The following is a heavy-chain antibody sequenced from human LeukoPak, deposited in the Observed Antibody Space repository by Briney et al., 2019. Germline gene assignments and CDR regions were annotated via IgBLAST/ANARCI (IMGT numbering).Heavy chain of an antibody. J-gene: IGHJ4*02. V-gene: IGHV3-23*01. CDR1: GFTFSTYG. Sequence: GGTLRLSCAASGFTFSTYGLSWVRQAPGKGLEWVSGISGSGGTTYYADSVQGRFTISRDNSKNTLYLQMNSLRAEDTAVYYCAKDSHSWSRDYWGQGTLVTVSS. CDR2: ISGSGGTT. CDR3: AKDSHSWSRDY. D-gene: IGHD6-13*01.